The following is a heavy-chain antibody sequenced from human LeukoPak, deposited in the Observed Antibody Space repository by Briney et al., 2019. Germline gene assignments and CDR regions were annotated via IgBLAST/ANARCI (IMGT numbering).Heavy chain of an antibody. CDR2: IRYDGSNK. Sequence: GGSLRLSCAVSGFTFEDYGMHWVRQAPGKGLEWVAFIRYDGSNKYYADSVKGRFTISRDNSKNTLYLQMKSLRAEDTAVYYGAKGGGYEAQYYYYLDVWGKGTTVTISS. V-gene: IGHV3-30*02. D-gene: IGHD5-12*01. J-gene: IGHJ6*03. CDR1: GFTFEDYG. CDR3: AKGGGYEAQYYYYLDV.